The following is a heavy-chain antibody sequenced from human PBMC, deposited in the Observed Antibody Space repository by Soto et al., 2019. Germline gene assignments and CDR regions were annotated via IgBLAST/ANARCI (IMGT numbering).Heavy chain of an antibody. CDR1: GGSISSGGYY. CDR2: IYYSGST. Sequence: LSLTCTVSGGSISSGGYYWSWIRQHPGKGLEWIGYIYYSGSTYYNPSLKSRDTISVDTSKNQFSLKLSSVTAADTPEYFCAGEGDSSAEFDYLRQETLLAVSS. V-gene: IGHV4-31*03. CDR3: AGEGDSSAEFDY. D-gene: IGHD6-25*01. J-gene: IGHJ4*02.